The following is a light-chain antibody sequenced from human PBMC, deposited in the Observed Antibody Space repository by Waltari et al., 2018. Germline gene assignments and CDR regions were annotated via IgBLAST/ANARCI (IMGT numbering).Light chain of an antibody. J-gene: IGKJ3*01. CDR1: QSVSSSN. Sequence: VLTQSPATLSLSPGERATLSCRASQSVSSSNLAWYQQKPGQAPRLLIFGASSRTPGIPDRFSGSGSGTDFTLTISRLEPEDFAVYYCQQYATSPPDFGPGTKVDI. V-gene: IGKV3-20*01. CDR2: GAS. CDR3: QQYATSPPD.